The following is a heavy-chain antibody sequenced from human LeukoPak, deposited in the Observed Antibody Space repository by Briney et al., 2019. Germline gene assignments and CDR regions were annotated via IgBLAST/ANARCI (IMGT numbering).Heavy chain of an antibody. CDR2: INPSGGST. J-gene: IGHJ4*02. CDR1: GYTFTSYY. V-gene: IGHV1-46*01. D-gene: IGHD5-24*01. CDR3: ARGEMATIQLDY. Sequence: ASVTVSCKASGYTFTSYYMHWVRQAPGQGLEWMGIINPSGGSTSYAQKFQGRVTMTRDMSTSTVYMELSSLRSEDTAVYYCARGEMATIQLDYWGQGTLVTVSS.